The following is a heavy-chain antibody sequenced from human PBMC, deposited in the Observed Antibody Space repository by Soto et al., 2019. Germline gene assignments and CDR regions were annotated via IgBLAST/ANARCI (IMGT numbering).Heavy chain of an antibody. Sequence: EVQLVESGGGLVQPGGSLRLSCTVAGFTFSDHYMDWVRQAPGKGLEWVGRSRNKANSYTTEYAAPMRGRFTISRDDAKNSPYLQMNSLKIEDTSVYYCARGFNSFDISGQGTMVTVSS. CDR2: SRNKANSYTT. CDR3: ARGFNSFDI. CDR1: GFTFSDHY. V-gene: IGHV3-72*01. J-gene: IGHJ3*02.